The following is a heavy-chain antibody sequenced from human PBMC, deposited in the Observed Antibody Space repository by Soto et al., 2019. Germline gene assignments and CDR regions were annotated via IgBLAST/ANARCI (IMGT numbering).Heavy chain of an antibody. Sequence: QVQLVQSGAEVKKPGSSVKVSCKASGGSLSNYGISWVRQAPGQGLEWMGAIIPVFGTPNYAQKFQDRVTSTADESTTTIYVAVRSLTTGDTAVYYFARGHATKIVVTTYYAMDVWGQGTTVTVSS. CDR1: GGSLSNYG. CDR3: ARGHATKIVVTTYYAMDV. CDR2: IIPVFGTP. J-gene: IGHJ6*02. D-gene: IGHD3-22*01. V-gene: IGHV1-69*12.